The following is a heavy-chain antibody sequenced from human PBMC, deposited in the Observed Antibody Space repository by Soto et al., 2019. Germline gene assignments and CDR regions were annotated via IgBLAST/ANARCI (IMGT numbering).Heavy chain of an antibody. CDR1: GFTFSSYA. J-gene: IGHJ2*01. CDR3: AKDPTPIEGGLGRYFDL. CDR2: ISGSGGST. Sequence: GSLRLSCAASGFTFSSYAMSWVRQAPGKGLEWVSAISGSGGSTYYADSVKGRFTISRDNSKNTLYLQMNSLRAEDTAVYYCAKDPTPIEGGLGRYFDLWGRGTLVTVSS. V-gene: IGHV3-23*01. D-gene: IGHD2-15*01.